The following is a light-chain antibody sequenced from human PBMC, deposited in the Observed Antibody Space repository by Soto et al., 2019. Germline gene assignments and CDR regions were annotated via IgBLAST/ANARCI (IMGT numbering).Light chain of an antibody. CDR2: EDN. CDR3: QSSESDTHGV. CDR1: SGSIASNF. Sequence: NFMLTQTHSVSESPGKTITISCTRSSGSIASNFVQWYRQRPGSAPTIVIYEDNRRPSGVPGRFSGSIDTSSNSASLTISGLTAEDEGDYYCQSSESDTHGVFGGGTHLTVL. J-gene: IGLJ2*01. V-gene: IGLV6-57*03.